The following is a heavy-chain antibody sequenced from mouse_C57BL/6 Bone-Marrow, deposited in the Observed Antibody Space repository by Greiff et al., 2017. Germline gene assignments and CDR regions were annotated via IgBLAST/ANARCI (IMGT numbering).Heavy chain of an antibody. D-gene: IGHD3-2*02. CDR3: TDLRLFFDY. Sequence: VQLQQSGAELVRPGASVTLSCKASGYTFTDYEMHWVKQTPVHGLEWIGAIDPETGGTAYNQKFKGKAILTADKSSITAYMELRILTSEDSAVYYCTDLRLFFDYWGQGTTLTISS. CDR2: IDPETGGT. J-gene: IGHJ2*01. CDR1: GYTFTDYE. V-gene: IGHV1-15*01.